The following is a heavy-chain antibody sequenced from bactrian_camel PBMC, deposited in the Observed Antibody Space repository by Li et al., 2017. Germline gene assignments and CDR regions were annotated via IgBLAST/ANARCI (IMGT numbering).Heavy chain of an antibody. CDR2: IDSDGTV. CDR3: TVEDMGCTYCGDGAYCGSPDFGY. D-gene: IGHD3*01. Sequence: HVQLVESGGGYVQVGGSLRLSCTASLYVGCMGWFRQSPGKEREGVAAIDSDGTVTYADSVKGRFTISQDNAEKTLFLQMNNLTPEDTAMYYCTVEDMGCTYCGDGAYCGSPDFGYWGQGTQVTVS. V-gene: IGHV3S53*01. J-gene: IGHJ6*01. CDR1: LYVGC.